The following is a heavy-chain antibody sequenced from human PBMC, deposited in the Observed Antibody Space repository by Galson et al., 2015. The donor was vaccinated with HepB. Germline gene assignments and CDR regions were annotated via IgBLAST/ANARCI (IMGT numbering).Heavy chain of an antibody. D-gene: IGHD5-18*01. Sequence: SLRLSCAASGFTFSSYGMHWVRQAPGKGLEWVAVIWYDGSNKYYADSVKGRFTISRDNSKNTLYLQMNSLRAEDTAVYYCARERGYSYGEGFDYWGQGTLVTVSS. CDR1: GFTFSSYG. J-gene: IGHJ4*02. CDR3: ARERGYSYGEGFDY. CDR2: IWYDGSNK. V-gene: IGHV3-33*01.